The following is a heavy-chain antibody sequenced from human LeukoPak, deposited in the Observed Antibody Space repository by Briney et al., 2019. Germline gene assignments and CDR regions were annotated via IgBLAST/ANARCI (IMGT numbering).Heavy chain of an antibody. Sequence: PGGSLRLSCAASGFTFSAYSMNWVRQAPGKGLEWVSYISSSSSSIHYADSVKGRFTISRDNVKSSLHLQINSLRVEDTAVYYCARDDYNSGSYSYFDYWGQGTLVTVSS. D-gene: IGHD6-19*01. CDR1: GFTFSAYS. V-gene: IGHV3-48*01. CDR3: ARDDYNSGSYSYFDY. J-gene: IGHJ4*02. CDR2: ISSSSSSI.